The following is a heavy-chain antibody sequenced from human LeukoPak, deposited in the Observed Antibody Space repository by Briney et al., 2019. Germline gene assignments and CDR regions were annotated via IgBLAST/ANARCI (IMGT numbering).Heavy chain of an antibody. Sequence: PSQTLSLTCTVSGGSISSGDYYWSWIRQPPGKGLEWIGYIYYSGSTYYNPSLKSRVTISVDTSKNQFSLKLSSVTAADTAVYYCARESSLGPGGFDPWGQGTLVTVSS. V-gene: IGHV4-30-4*08. CDR3: ARESSLGPGGFDP. CDR1: GGSISSGDYY. J-gene: IGHJ5*02. D-gene: IGHD7-27*01. CDR2: IYYSGST.